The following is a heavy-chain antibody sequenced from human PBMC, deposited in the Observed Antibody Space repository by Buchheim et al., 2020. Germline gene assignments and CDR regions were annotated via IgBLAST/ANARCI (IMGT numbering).Heavy chain of an antibody. CDR1: GFTFRNYG. CDR2: ISEDGRNK. V-gene: IGHV3-30*18. Sequence: QVQLVESGGGVVQPGGSLRLSCGVFGFTFRNYGMHWARQAPGKGLEWVAVISEDGRNKYYTDSVKGRFTISRDNSKSTVDLQINSVRREDTAVYYCVKSRSGYYPRNYYFYMHVWGTGTT. D-gene: IGHD3-3*01. J-gene: IGHJ6*03. CDR3: VKSRSGYYPRNYYFYMHV.